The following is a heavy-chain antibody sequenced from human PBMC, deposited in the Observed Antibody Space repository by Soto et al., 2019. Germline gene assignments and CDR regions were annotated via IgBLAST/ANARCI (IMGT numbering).Heavy chain of an antibody. J-gene: IGHJ5*02. CDR2: ISGSGGST. CDR1: GFTFSSYA. V-gene: IGHV3-23*01. Sequence: GGSLRLSCAASGFTFSSYAMSWVRQAPGKGLEWVSAISGSGGSTYYADSVKGRFTISRDNSKNTLYLQMNSLRAEDTAVYYCAKDHRYCSSTSCSNWFDPWGQGTLVTVYS. D-gene: IGHD2-2*01. CDR3: AKDHRYCSSTSCSNWFDP.